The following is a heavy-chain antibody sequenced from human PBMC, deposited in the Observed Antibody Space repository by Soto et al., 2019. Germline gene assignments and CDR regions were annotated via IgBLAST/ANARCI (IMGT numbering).Heavy chain of an antibody. CDR3: ATAQFGYGDYYYFDY. CDR2: FDPEDGET. Sequence: GASVKVSCKVSGYTRTELSMHWVRQSPVKGLEWMGGFDPEDGETIYAQKFQGRVTMTEDTSTDTAHMELSSLRSEDTAVYYCATAQFGYGDYYYFDYWGQGTLVTVSS. CDR1: GYTRTELS. J-gene: IGHJ4*02. V-gene: IGHV1-24*01. D-gene: IGHD4-17*01.